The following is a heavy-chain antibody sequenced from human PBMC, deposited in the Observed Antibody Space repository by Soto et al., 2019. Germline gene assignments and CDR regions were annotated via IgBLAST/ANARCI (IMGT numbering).Heavy chain of an antibody. CDR3: AREGTKRWLQLRAFDI. CDR2: ISAYNGNT. CDR1: GYTFTSYG. Sequence: ASVKVSCKASGYTFTSYGISWVRQAPGQGLEWMGWISAYNGNTNYAQKLQGRVTMTTDTSTSTAYMELRSLRSDDTAVYYCAREGTKRWLQLRAFDIWGQGTMVTVS. D-gene: IGHD5-12*01. J-gene: IGHJ3*02. V-gene: IGHV1-18*01.